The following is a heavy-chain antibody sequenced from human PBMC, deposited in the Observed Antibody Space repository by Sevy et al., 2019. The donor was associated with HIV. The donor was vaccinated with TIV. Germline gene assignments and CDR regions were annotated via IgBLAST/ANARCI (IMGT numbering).Heavy chain of an antibody. J-gene: IGHJ3*02. D-gene: IGHD5-12*01. CDR2: IWPDGGTK. CDR3: ARALGGNSYAREVFDM. V-gene: IGHV3-33*01. Sequence: GGSLRLSCTASRFIFSHYGMHWVRRAPGKGLEWVAVIWPDGGTKFYADSVKGRFTISRDNSKNTVDLQMFSLRAEDTAIYFCARALGGNSYAREVFDMWGQGTMVTVSS. CDR1: RFIFSHYG.